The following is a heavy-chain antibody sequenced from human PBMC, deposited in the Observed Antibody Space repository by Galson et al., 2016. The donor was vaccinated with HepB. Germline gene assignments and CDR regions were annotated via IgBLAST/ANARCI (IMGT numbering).Heavy chain of an antibody. J-gene: IGHJ6*02. CDR2: ISGSSNHI. V-gene: IGHV3-21*01. D-gene: IGHD3-10*01. Sequence: SLRLSCAASGFTFSSFGMNWVRQAPGKGLEWVSSISGSSNHIYYADSMKGRLTISRDNAKNSLYLQMKSLRAEDTAVYYCARDSFWFPSYYNYGMDVWGQGTTVTVSS. CDR1: GFTFSSFG. CDR3: ARDSFWFPSYYNYGMDV.